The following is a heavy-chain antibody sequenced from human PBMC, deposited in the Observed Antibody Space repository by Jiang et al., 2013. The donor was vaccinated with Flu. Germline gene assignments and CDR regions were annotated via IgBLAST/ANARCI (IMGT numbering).Heavy chain of an antibody. J-gene: IGHJ4*02. CDR2: IYYSGST. CDR3: ARVRSGPFDY. D-gene: IGHD3-10*01. V-gene: IGHV4-61*01. Sequence: LLKPSETLSLTCTVSGGSVSSGSYYWSWIRQPPGKGLEWIGYIYYSGSTNYNPSLKSRVTISVDTSKNQFSLKLSSVTAADTAVYYCARVRSGPFDYWGQGTLVTVSS. CDR1: GGSVSSGSYY.